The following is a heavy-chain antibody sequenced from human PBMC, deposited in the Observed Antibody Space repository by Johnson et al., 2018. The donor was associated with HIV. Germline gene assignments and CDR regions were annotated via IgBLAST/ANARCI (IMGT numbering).Heavy chain of an antibody. CDR3: IRESYTIGGPTIGAFDI. J-gene: IGHJ3*02. Sequence: EVQLVESGGGLVQPGGSLRLSCVASGITFSNYWMHWVRQAPGKGLVWVARIKSDGSSTTYSDSVKGRFTISRDNAKNTLYLQMNSLSAEDTAVYYCIRESYTIGGPTIGAFDIWGQGTMVTVSS. CDR2: IKSDGSST. CDR1: GITFSNYW. V-gene: IGHV3-74*01. D-gene: IGHD1-26*01.